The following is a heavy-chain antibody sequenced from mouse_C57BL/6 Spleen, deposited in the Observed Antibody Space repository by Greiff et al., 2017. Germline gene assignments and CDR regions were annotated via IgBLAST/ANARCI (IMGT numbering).Heavy chain of an antibody. Sequence: VQLQQSGAELVRPGASVKLSCTASGFNINDDYMHWVKQRPEQGLEWIGWIDPENGDTEYASKFQGKATITADTSSNTAYLQLSSLTSEDTAVYYGTTYCYSNYDAMDYWGQGTSVTVSS. CDR3: TTYCYSNYDAMDY. J-gene: IGHJ4*01. CDR2: IDPENGDT. CDR1: GFNINDDY. D-gene: IGHD2-5*01. V-gene: IGHV14-4*01.